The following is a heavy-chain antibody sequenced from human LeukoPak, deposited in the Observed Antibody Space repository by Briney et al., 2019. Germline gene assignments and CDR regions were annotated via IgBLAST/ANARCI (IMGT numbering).Heavy chain of an antibody. J-gene: IGHJ3*02. D-gene: IGHD2-2*02. CDR1: GGSISSGGYY. Sequence: SETLSLTCTVSGGSISSGGYYWSWIRQHPGKGLEWIGYIYYSGSTYYNPSLKSRVTISVDTSKNQFSLKLSSVTAADTAVYYCARGCSSTSCYTGAFDIWGQGTMVTVSS. CDR2: IYYSGST. V-gene: IGHV4-31*03. CDR3: ARGCSSTSCYTGAFDI.